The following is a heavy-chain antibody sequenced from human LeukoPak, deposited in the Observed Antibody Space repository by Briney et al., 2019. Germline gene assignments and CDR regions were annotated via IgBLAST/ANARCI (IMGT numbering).Heavy chain of an antibody. Sequence: PSETLSLTCAVYGGSFSGYYWSWIRQPPGEGLEWIGEINHSGSTNYNPSLKSRVTISVDTSKNQFSLKLSSVTAADTAVYYCARGMVVPAAIPVRSYYGMDVWGQGTTVTVSS. V-gene: IGHV4-34*01. D-gene: IGHD2-2*02. CDR1: GGSFSGYY. CDR3: ARGMVVPAAIPVRSYYGMDV. CDR2: INHSGST. J-gene: IGHJ6*02.